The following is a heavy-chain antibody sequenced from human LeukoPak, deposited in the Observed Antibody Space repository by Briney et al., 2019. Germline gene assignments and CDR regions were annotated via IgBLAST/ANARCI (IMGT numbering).Heavy chain of an antibody. CDR1: GGSISSGSYY. V-gene: IGHV4-61*02. CDR2: IYTSGST. J-gene: IGHJ3*02. D-gene: IGHD3-3*01. Sequence: SQTLSLTCTVSGGSISSGSYYWSWIRQPAGKGLEWIGRIYTSGSTNYNPSLKSRVTIPVDTSKNQFSLKLSSVTAADTAVYYCARDSRDFWSGYRSGGAFGIWGQGTMVTVSS. CDR3: ARDSRDFWSGYRSGGAFGI.